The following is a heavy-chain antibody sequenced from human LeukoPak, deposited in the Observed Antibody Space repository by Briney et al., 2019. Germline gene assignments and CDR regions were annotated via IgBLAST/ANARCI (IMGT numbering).Heavy chain of an antibody. J-gene: IGHJ4*02. V-gene: IGHV3-30*04. CDR3: ASTRDTATNYFDY. CDR2: ISYDGTTK. D-gene: IGHD5-18*01. CDR1: GFTFSSYA. Sequence: GGSLRLSCAASGFTFSSYAMHWVRQAPGKGLEWVAVISYDGTTKYYEDSVKGRFTISRDNSKNTVYLQIDSLRAEDTAVYYCASTRDTATNYFDYWGQGTLVTVSS.